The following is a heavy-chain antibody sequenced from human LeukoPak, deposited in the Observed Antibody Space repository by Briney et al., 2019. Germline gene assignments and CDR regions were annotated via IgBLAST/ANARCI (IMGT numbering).Heavy chain of an antibody. V-gene: IGHV3-23*01. CDR3: AKGGINLFDP. J-gene: IGHJ5*02. CDR2: ISTSGGGT. Sequence: GGSLRLSCAASGFTFSNYAMSWVRQAPGKGLEWVSTISTSGGGTYYADSVKGRFTISRDNSKNTLYLQMNSLRAEDTAVYYCAKGGINLFDPWGQGTLVTVSS. D-gene: IGHD3-16*01. CDR1: GFTFSNYA.